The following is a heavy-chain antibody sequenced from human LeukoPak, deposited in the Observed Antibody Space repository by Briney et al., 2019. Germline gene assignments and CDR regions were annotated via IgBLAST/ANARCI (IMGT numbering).Heavy chain of an antibody. D-gene: IGHD2-2*01. CDR1: GFTVSSNY. CDR3: ARVGPDCSSTSCQDLYYYYYMDV. CDR2: IYSGGST. V-gene: IGHV3-66*01. Sequence: GGSLRLSCAASGFTVSSNYMSWVRQAPGKGLEWVSVIYSGGSTYYADSVKGRFTISRDNSKNTLYPQMNSLRAEDTAVYYCARVGPDCSSTSCQDLYYYYYMDVWGKGTTVTVSS. J-gene: IGHJ6*03.